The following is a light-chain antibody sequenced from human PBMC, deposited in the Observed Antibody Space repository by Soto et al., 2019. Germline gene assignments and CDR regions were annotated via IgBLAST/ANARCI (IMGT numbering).Light chain of an antibody. CDR2: DVS. Sequence: QSALTQPASVSGSPGQSITISCIGTSSDVGNYDYVAWNQHHPGNAPKLMIYDVSNRPSGVSTRFSGSKSGNTASLTISGLQAEDEAEYFCNSYSSSSTLVFGSGTKLTVL. CDR3: NSYSSSSTLV. J-gene: IGLJ1*01. CDR1: SSDVGNYDY. V-gene: IGLV2-14*03.